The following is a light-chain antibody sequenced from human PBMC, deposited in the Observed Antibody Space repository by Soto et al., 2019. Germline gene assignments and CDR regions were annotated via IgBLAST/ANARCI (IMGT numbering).Light chain of an antibody. CDR1: XXXXGGYNY. Sequence: QSALTQPASVSGSPGQSXTXXXXGXXXXXGGYNYVSWYQQHPGKAPKLMIYDVSNRPSGVSNRFSGSKSGNTASLTISGLQAEDEADYYCSSYTSSSTLYVFGTGTKLTVL. J-gene: IGLJ1*01. CDR3: SSYTSSSTLYV. CDR2: DVS. V-gene: IGLV2-14*01.